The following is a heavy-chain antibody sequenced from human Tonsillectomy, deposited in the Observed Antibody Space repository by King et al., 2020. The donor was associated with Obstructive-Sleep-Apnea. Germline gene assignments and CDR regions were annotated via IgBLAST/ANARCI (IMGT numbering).Heavy chain of an antibody. Sequence: VQLVESGGGLVKPGGSLRLSCAASGFSFSTYSMNWVRQAPGKGLEWVSSISSSSSYIYHAHSVKGRFTISRDNAKNSLYLQMDSLRAEDTATYYCARAVAAGGAAFDIWGQGTMVTVSS. D-gene: IGHD6-13*01. CDR1: GFSFSTYS. CDR2: ISSSSSYI. CDR3: ARAVAAGGAAFDI. V-gene: IGHV3-21*01. J-gene: IGHJ3*02.